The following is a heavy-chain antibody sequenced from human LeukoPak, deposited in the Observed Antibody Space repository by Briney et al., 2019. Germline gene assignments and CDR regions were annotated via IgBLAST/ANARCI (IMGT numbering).Heavy chain of an antibody. CDR3: ARVDRVGGIAAAGT. Sequence: SETLSLTCTVSCGSISSYYWSWIRQPPGKGLEWIGYIYYSGSTNYNPSLKSRVTISVDTSKNQFSLKLSSVTAADTAVYYCARVDRVGGIAAAGTWGQGTLVTVFS. CDR1: CGSISSYY. CDR2: IYYSGST. J-gene: IGHJ5*02. D-gene: IGHD6-13*01. V-gene: IGHV4-59*01.